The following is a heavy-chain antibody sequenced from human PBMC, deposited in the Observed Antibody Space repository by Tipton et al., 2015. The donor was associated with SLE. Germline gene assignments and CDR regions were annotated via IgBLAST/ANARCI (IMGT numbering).Heavy chain of an antibody. CDR1: GFTFSSYA. Sequence: SLRLSCSAPGFTFSSYAMHWVRQAPGKGLEYVSAISSNGGSTYYADSVKGRFTIYRDNSKNTLYLQMSSLRAEDTAVYYCVKGTYYYDSSGHSGLGFDPWGQGTLVTVSS. D-gene: IGHD3-22*01. V-gene: IGHV3-64D*06. J-gene: IGHJ5*02. CDR2: ISSNGGST. CDR3: VKGTYYYDSSGHSGLGFDP.